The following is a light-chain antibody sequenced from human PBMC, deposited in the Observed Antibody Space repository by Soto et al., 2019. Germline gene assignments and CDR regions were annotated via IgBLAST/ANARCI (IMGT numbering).Light chain of an antibody. J-gene: IGLJ2*01. CDR1: SSNIGSNA. V-gene: IGLV1-44*01. CDR3: AAWDDSLTGPV. Sequence: QSVLTQPPSASGTPGQRVVISCSGSSSNIGSNAVNWYQQLPGTAPKLLIYSNDHRPSGVPDRFSGSKSGTSASLAISGLQSEDEAGYYWAAWDDSLTGPVFGGGTKLTVL. CDR2: SND.